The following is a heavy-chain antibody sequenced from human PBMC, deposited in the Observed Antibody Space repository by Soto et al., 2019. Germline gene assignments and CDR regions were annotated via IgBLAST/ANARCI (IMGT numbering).Heavy chain of an antibody. D-gene: IGHD3-9*01. Sequence: QVQLVQSAAEVRKPGASVKVSCRTSGYTFTTYLMHWVRQAPRQGPEWMGILNPTAGRTSYSQKFQGRVTMTSDASTSTAYMELTGLRSDDTAVYYCARALRGGLTVVTPGYWGQGTLVTVSS. CDR2: LNPTAGRT. CDR1: GYTFTTYL. CDR3: ARALRGGLTVVTPGY. V-gene: IGHV1-46*01. J-gene: IGHJ4*02.